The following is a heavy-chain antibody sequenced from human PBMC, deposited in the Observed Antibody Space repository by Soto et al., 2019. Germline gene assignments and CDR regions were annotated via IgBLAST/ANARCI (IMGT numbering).Heavy chain of an antibody. J-gene: IGHJ4*02. CDR3: ARDMDY. V-gene: IGHV3-30-3*01. CDR1: GFTFSSYA. CDR2: ISYDGTNI. Sequence: QVQLVESGGGVVQPGRSLRLSCAAFGFTFSSYAMHWARQAPGNGLEWVAVISYDGTNIYYAYSVKGRFTISRDNSKNTLYLQMNSLRAEDTAVYYWARDMDYWGQGTLVTVSS.